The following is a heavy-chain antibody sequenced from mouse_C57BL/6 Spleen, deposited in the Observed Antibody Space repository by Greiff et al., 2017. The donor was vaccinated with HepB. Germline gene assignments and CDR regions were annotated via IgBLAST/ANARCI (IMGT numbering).Heavy chain of an antibody. Sequence: QVQLQQPGTELVKPGASVKLSCKASGYTFTSYWMHWVKQRPGQGLEWIGNINPSNGGTNYNEKFKSKATLTVDKSSSTAYMQLSSLTSEDSAVYYCAREGTTRSISYAMDYWGQGTSVTVSS. V-gene: IGHV1-53*01. CDR3: AREGTTRSISYAMDY. CDR1: GYTFTSYW. D-gene: IGHD2-10*02. J-gene: IGHJ4*01. CDR2: INPSNGGT.